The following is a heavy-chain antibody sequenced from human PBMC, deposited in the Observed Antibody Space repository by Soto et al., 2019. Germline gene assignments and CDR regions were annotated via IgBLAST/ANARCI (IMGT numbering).Heavy chain of an antibody. Sequence: QVQLVESGGGVVQPGRSLRLSCAASGFTFSRYGMHWVRQAPGKGLEWVAVIWYDGSNKYYEDFVKGRFTISRDNSKNTLYLQMNRLRAEDTAVYYCARDPTETNYYYYYMDVWGKGPTVTVSS. CDR2: IWYDGSNK. CDR3: ARDPTETNYYYYYMDV. D-gene: IGHD1-7*01. V-gene: IGHV3-33*01. J-gene: IGHJ6*03. CDR1: GFTFSRYG.